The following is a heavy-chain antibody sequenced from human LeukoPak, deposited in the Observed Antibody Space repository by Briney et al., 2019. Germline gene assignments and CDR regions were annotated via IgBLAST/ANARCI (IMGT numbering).Heavy chain of an antibody. CDR1: GGTFSSYA. V-gene: IGHV1-69*05. Sequence: SVKVSCKASGGTFSSYAISWVRQAPGQGLEWMGRIIPIFGTANYAQKFQGRVTITTDESTSTAYMELSSQRSEDTAVYYCARDPNPYSGEGDYWGQGTLVTASS. J-gene: IGHJ4*02. CDR3: ARDPNPYSGEGDY. D-gene: IGHD3-10*01. CDR2: IIPIFGTA.